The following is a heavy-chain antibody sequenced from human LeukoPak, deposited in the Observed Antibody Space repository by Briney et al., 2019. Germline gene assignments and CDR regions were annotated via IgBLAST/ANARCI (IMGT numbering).Heavy chain of an antibody. V-gene: IGHV1-8*03. D-gene: IGHD4-11*01. CDR3: ARDQISHDYSNYALLGY. J-gene: IGHJ4*02. Sequence: ASVKASCKASGYTFTSYDINWVRQATGQGLEWMGWMNPNSGNTGYAQKFQGRVTITRNTSISTAYMELSSLRSGDTAVYYCARDQISHDYSNYALLGYWGQGTLVTVSS. CDR2: MNPNSGNT. CDR1: GYTFTSYD.